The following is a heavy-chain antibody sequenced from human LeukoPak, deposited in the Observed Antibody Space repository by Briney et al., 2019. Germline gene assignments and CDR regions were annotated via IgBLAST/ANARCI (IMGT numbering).Heavy chain of an antibody. CDR3: ARFGKRQRGVY. J-gene: IGHJ4*02. D-gene: IGHD6-25*01. V-gene: IGHV4-39*07. Sequence: WFRQAPGKGLEWIGSIYYSGSTYYNPSLKSRVTISVDTSKNQFSLKLSSVTAADTAVYYCARFGKRQRGVYWGQGTLVTVSS. CDR2: IYYSGST.